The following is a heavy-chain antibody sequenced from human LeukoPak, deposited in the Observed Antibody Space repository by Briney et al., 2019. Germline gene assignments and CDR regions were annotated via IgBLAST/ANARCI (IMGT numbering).Heavy chain of an antibody. D-gene: IGHD3-22*01. V-gene: IGHV4-34*01. CDR3: ARGLDYYDSSGPYWYFDL. J-gene: IGHJ2*01. Sequence: PSETLSLTCAVYGGSFSGYYWSWIRQPPGKVLEWIGEINHSGSTNYNPSLKSRVTISVDTSKNQFSLKLSSVTAADTAVYYCARGLDYYDSSGPYWYFDLWGRGTLVTVSS. CDR1: GGSFSGYY. CDR2: INHSGST.